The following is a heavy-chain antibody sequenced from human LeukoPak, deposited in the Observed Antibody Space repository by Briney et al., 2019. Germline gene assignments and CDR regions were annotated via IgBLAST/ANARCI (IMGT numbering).Heavy chain of an antibody. CDR3: ARRRYDFWSGSPLDY. J-gene: IGHJ4*02. V-gene: IGHV4-38-2*01. Sequence: SSETLSLTCAVSGSSISSGYYWDWTRQPPGKGLEWIGSIYHSGSTYYNTSLKGRVTISLDMSKNQFSLRLRSVTAADTAMYYCARRRYDFWSGSPLDYWGRGTLVTASS. CDR1: GSSISSGYY. D-gene: IGHD3-3*01. CDR2: IYHSGST.